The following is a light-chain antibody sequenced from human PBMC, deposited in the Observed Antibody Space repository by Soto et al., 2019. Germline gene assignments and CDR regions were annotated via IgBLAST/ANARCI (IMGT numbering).Light chain of an antibody. CDR1: SSNIGNNY. J-gene: IGLJ1*01. CDR3: GTWDSSLSAYV. CDR2: DNN. V-gene: IGLV1-51*01. Sequence: QSVLTQPPSVSAAPGQKVTISCSGSSSNIGNNYVSWYQQLPGTAPKLLIYDNNKRPSGIPARFSDSKSGTSATLAITGLQTGDEADYYCGTWDSSLSAYVFGTGTKVTVL.